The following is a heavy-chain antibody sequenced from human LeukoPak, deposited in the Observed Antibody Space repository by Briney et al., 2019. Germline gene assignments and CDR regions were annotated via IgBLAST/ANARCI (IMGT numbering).Heavy chain of an antibody. CDR3: ARRTGSGSYPPSDY. D-gene: IGHD1-26*01. J-gene: IGHJ4*02. CDR1: GGSISSYY. CDR2: IYYSGST. V-gene: IGHV4-59*12. Sequence: PSETLSLTCTVSGGSISSYYWSWIRQPPGKGLEWIGYIYYSGSTNYNPSLKSRVTISVDTSKNQFSLKLSSVTAADTAVYYCARRTGSGSYPPSDYWGQGTLVTVSS.